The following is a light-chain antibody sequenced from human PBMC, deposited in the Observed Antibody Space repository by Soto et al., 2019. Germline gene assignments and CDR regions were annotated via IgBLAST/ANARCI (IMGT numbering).Light chain of an antibody. CDR2: GAS. CDR1: QSVSSN. V-gene: IGKV3-15*01. J-gene: IGKJ1*01. Sequence: DIVMTQSPATLYVCQGERATLPCRASQSVSSNLAWYQQKPGQAPRLLIYGASTRATGIPARFSGSGSGTEFTLTISSLEPEDFAVYYCQQRSNWPWTFGQGTKVDIK. CDR3: QQRSNWPWT.